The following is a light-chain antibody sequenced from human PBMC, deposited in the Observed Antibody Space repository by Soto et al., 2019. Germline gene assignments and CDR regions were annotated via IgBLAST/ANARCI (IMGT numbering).Light chain of an antibody. CDR1: QNISYY. Sequence: MGLPKCPATRSLSTGKRGTLSCRGSQNISYYLIWYEQKPGQAPRLLIYDVSNRATGVPARFSGSGSGTDFTLAISNLQPEDFAVDYCQQYNNWRPHAFSGGTKVDIK. V-gene: IGKV3-11*01. CDR3: QQYNNWRPHA. J-gene: IGKJ4*01. CDR2: DVS.